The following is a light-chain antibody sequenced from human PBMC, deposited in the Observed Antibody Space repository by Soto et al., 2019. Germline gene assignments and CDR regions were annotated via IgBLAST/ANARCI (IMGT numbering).Light chain of an antibody. CDR3: TSYAGSNTPDV. Sequence: QSVLTQPPSASGSPGQSVTISCTGTSSDVGGYDYVSWYQQHPGKAPKLMIFEVTKRPSGVPNRFSGSKSGNTASLTVSGLQAEDEADSYCTSYAGSNTPDVFGTGTKVTVL. J-gene: IGLJ1*01. CDR2: EVT. CDR1: SSDVGGYDY. V-gene: IGLV2-8*01.